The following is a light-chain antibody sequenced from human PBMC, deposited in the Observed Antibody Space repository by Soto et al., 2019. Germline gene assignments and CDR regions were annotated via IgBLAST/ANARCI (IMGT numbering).Light chain of an antibody. J-gene: IGLJ2*01. CDR3: CSYAGSSIS. CDR1: SSDVGSYNL. Sequence: QSALTQPASVSGSPGQSITISCPGTSSDVGSYNLVSWYQQHPGKAPKLMIYEGSKRPSGVSNRFSGSKSGNTASLTISGLQAEDEADYYCCSYAGSSISFGGGTKVTVL. CDR2: EGS. V-gene: IGLV2-23*01.